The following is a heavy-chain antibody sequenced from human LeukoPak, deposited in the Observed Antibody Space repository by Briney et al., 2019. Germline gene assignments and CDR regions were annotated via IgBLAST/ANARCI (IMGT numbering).Heavy chain of an antibody. D-gene: IGHD2-15*01. J-gene: IGHJ4*02. CDR1: GFTFSSYA. V-gene: IGHV3-23*01. CDR2: ISGSGGST. Sequence: PGGSLRLSCAASGFTFSSYAMSWVRQAPGKGLEWVSAISGSGGSTYYADSVKGRFTISRDNSKNTLYLQMNSLRAEDTAVYYCATDHCSGGSCYSGFFYWGQGTLVTVSS. CDR3: ATDHCSGGSCYSGFFY.